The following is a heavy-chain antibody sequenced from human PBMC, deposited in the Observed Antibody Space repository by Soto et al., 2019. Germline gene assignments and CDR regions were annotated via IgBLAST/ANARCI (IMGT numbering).Heavy chain of an antibody. Sequence: QVQLVQSGDEVKKPGASVKVSCKASGYIFVNYGIAWVREAPGPGLEWTGWISPNTGNTHSATKIQGRLTMTTDTSTSTDYMDLGILTSDDTAVYYCVMVDNYVTPAPQDVWGQGTTVTVSS. CDR3: VMVDNYVTPAPQDV. D-gene: IGHD3-16*01. J-gene: IGHJ6*02. CDR2: ISPNTGNT. V-gene: IGHV1-18*01. CDR1: GYIFVNYG.